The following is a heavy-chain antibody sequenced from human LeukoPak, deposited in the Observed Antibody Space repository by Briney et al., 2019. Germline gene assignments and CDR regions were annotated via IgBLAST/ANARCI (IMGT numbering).Heavy chain of an antibody. Sequence: GGSLRLSCAASGFTFSGYSMNWVRQAPGKGLEWVSSISSSSSYIYYADSVKGRFTISRDNAKNSLYLQMYSLRAEDTAVYYCARDHGYGMDVWGQGTTVTVSS. CDR1: GFTFSGYS. CDR2: ISSSSSYI. J-gene: IGHJ6*02. CDR3: ARDHGYGMDV. V-gene: IGHV3-21*01.